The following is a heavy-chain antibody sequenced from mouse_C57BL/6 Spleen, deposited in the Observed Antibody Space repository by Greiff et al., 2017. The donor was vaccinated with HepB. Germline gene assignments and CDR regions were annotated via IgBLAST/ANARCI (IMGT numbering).Heavy chain of an antibody. D-gene: IGHD2-4*01. J-gene: IGHJ2*01. CDR3: AIYYDYDAGFDY. Sequence: QVHVKQPGAELVKPGASVKMSCKASGYTFTSYWITWVKQRPGQGLEWIGDIYPGSGSTNYNEKFKSKATLTVDTSSSTAYMQLSSLTSEDSAVYYCAIYYDYDAGFDYWGQGTTLTVSS. CDR1: GYTFTSYW. V-gene: IGHV1-55*01. CDR2: IYPGSGST.